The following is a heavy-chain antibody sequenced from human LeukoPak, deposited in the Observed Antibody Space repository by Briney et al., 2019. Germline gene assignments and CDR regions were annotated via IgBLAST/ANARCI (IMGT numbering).Heavy chain of an antibody. D-gene: IGHD3-16*01. CDR1: GGSISSSSYY. Sequence: SETLSLTCTVSGGSISSSSYYWGWIRQPPGKGLEWIGSIYYSGSTYYNPSLKSRITISVDTSKNQFSLKLSSVTAADTAVYYCARGGRYSYYYYYMDVWGKGTTVTVSS. J-gene: IGHJ6*03. CDR3: ARGGRYSYYYYYMDV. CDR2: IYYSGST. V-gene: IGHV4-39*07.